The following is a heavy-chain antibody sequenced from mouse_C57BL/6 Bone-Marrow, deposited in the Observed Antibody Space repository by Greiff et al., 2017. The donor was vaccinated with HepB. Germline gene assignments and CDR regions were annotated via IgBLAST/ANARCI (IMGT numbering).Heavy chain of an antibody. V-gene: IGHV1-81*01. CDR2: IYPRSGNT. CDR1: GYTFPSYG. D-gene: IGHD2-1*01. J-gene: IGHJ4*01. CDR3: ARRPLTYGNYVNYYAMDY. Sequence: VKLQESGAELARPGASVKLSCKASGYTFPSYGISWVKQRTGQGLEWIGEIYPRSGNTYYNEKFKGKATLTADKSSSTAYMELRSLTSEDSAVYFCARRPLTYGNYVNYYAMDYWGQGTSVTVSS.